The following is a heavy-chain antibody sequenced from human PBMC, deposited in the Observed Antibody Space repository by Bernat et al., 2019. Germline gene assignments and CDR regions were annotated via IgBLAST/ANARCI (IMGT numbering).Heavy chain of an antibody. V-gene: IGHV3-53*02. J-gene: IGHJ4*02. CDR1: GFTVSSNY. D-gene: IGHD6-13*01. CDR3: ARDSQQLATVY. CDR2: IYSGGST. Sequence: EVQLVETGGGLIQPGGSLRLSCAASGFTVSSNYMSWVRQAPGKGLGWVSVIYSGGSTYYADAVKGRFTITNDNSKNALYLQMNSLRAEDTAVYYCARDSQQLATVYWGQGTLVTVSS.